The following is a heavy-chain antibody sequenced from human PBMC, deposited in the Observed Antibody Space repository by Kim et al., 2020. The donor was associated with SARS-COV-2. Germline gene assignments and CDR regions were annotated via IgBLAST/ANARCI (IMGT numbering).Heavy chain of an antibody. J-gene: IGHJ6*02. Sequence: SETLSLTCTVSGGSISSSSYYWGWIRQPPGKGLEWIGSIYYSGSTYYNPSLKSRVTISVDTSKNQFSLKLSSVTAADTAVYYCARKAGGSGSYYPYYYYGMDVWGQGTTVTVSS. CDR3: ARKAGGSGSYYPYYYYGMDV. CDR2: IYYSGST. V-gene: IGHV4-39*01. CDR1: GGSISSSSYY. D-gene: IGHD3-10*01.